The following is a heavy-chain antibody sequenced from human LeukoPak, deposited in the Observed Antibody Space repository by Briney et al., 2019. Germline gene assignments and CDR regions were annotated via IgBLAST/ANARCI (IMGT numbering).Heavy chain of an antibody. V-gene: IGHV3-74*01. CDR1: GFTFSRYW. D-gene: IGHD1-26*01. J-gene: IGHJ3*02. CDR3: ARGGSPPEALGDAFDI. Sequence: PGGSLRLSCAASGFTFSRYWMHWVRQAPGKGLVWVSRINSDGSTTRYADSVKGRFTISRDNAKNTLYLQMNSLRAEDTAVYYCARGGSPPEALGDAFDIWGQGTMVTVSS. CDR2: INSDGSTT.